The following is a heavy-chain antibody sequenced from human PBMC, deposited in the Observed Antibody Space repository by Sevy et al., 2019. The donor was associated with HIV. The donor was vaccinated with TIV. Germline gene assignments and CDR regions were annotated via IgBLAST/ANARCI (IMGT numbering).Heavy chain of an antibody. CDR1: GFPCSKYS. CDR3: AREGCTRPHDY. V-gene: IGHV3-21*04. J-gene: IGHJ4*02. Sequence: GGSLRLSCAASGFPCSKYSMSWIRQTSGKGLEWVATFSFGCGQINYADSVKGRFTISRDDSRNTFYLQMNSLRSDDTAIYYCAREGCTRPHDYWGQGTVVTVSS. CDR2: FSFGCGQI. D-gene: IGHD2-8*01.